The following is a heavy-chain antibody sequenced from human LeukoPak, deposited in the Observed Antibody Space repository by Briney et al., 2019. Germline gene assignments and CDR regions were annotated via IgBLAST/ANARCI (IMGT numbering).Heavy chain of an antibody. V-gene: IGHV4-4*07. Sequence: PSETLSLTCTVSGGSISSYYWSWIRQPAGKGLEWIGRIYTSGSTNYNPSLKSRVTISLDKSKNQFSLKLSSVTAADTAVYYCARSRWEFRNYYDSSGYYFDYWGQGTLVTVSS. J-gene: IGHJ4*02. CDR3: ARSRWEFRNYYDSSGYYFDY. D-gene: IGHD3-22*01. CDR2: IYTSGST. CDR1: GGSISSYY.